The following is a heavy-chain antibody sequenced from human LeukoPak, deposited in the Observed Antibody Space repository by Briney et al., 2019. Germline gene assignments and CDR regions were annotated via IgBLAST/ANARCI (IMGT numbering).Heavy chain of an antibody. V-gene: IGHV3-21*01. J-gene: IGHJ4*02. Sequence: GGSLRLSCAASGFTFSSCGFNWVHQAPGKGLEWVSSIGPTGTDRYYADSVRGRFTISRDNAKNSMYLQMDSLRDEDTAVYYCATETIGRHYDYWGQGTLLTVSS. CDR3: ATETIGRHYDY. D-gene: IGHD1-14*01. CDR1: GFTFSSCG. CDR2: IGPTGTDR.